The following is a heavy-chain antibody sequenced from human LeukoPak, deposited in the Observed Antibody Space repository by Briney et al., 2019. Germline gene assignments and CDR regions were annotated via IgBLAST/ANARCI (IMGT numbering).Heavy chain of an antibody. J-gene: IGHJ4*02. CDR3: AREGGIYCSGGSYYIDY. D-gene: IGHD2-15*01. Sequence: ASLKVSCEASGYTFTGYYMHWVRQAPGQGLEWMGWINPNSGGTNYAQKFQGRVTMTRDTSIRTAYMELSRLRSDHTGVYCCAREGGIYCSGGSYYIDYWGQGTLVTVSS. V-gene: IGHV1-2*02. CDR1: GYTFTGYY. CDR2: INPNSGGT.